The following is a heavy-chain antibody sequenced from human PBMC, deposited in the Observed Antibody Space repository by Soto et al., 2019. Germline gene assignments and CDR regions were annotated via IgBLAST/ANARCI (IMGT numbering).Heavy chain of an antibody. Sequence: ASVKVSCKASGYTFTSYDINWVRQATGQGLEWMGWMNPNSGNTGYAQKFQGRVTMTRNTSISTAYMELSSLRSEDTAVYYCARGRLWLLGYGSGGSCPYGMDVWGQGTTVTVSS. J-gene: IGHJ6*02. D-gene: IGHD2-15*01. CDR3: ARGRLWLLGYGSGGSCPYGMDV. CDR2: MNPNSGNT. V-gene: IGHV1-8*01. CDR1: GYTFTSYD.